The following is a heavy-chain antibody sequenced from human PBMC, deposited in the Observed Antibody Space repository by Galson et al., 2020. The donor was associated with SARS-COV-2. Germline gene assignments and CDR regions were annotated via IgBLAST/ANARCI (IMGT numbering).Heavy chain of an antibody. CDR3: ASSIQLWWYYFDY. CDR2: IYYSGST. V-gene: IGHV4-59*01. Sequence: SQTLSLTCTVSGGSISSYYWSWIRQPPGKGLEWIGYIYYSGSTNYNPSLKSRVTISVDTSKNQFSLKLSSVTAADTAVYYCASSIQLWWYYFDYWGQGTLVTVSS. D-gene: IGHD5-18*01. CDR1: GGSISSYY. J-gene: IGHJ4*02.